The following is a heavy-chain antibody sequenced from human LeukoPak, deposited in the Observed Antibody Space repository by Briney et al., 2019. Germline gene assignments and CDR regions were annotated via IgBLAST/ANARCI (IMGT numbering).Heavy chain of an antibody. V-gene: IGHV1-18*01. CDR1: GYTFTSYG. J-gene: IGHJ4*02. Sequence: ASVKVSCKASGYTFTSYGISWVRQAPGQGLEWMGWISAYNGNTNYAQKLQGRVTMTTDTSTSTAYMELRSLRSDDTAVYYCARGVTYYGSGSYGRRYFDYWGQGTLVTVSS. CDR2: ISAYNGNT. D-gene: IGHD3-10*01. CDR3: ARGVTYYGSGSYGRRYFDY.